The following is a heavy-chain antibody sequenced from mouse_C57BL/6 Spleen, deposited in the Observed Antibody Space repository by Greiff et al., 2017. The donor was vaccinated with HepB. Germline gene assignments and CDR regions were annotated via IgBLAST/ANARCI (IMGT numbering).Heavy chain of an antibody. CDR1: GYTFTSYW. CDR3: ARVNPGNYFDY. J-gene: IGHJ2*01. CDR2: IHPNSGST. V-gene: IGHV1-64*01. D-gene: IGHD2-2*01. Sequence: QVQLKQPGAELVKPGASVKLSCKASGYTFTSYWMHWVKQRPGQGLEWIGMIHPNSGSTNYNEKFKSKATLTVDKSSSTAYMQLSSLTSEDSAVYYCARVNPGNYFDYWGQGTTLTVSS.